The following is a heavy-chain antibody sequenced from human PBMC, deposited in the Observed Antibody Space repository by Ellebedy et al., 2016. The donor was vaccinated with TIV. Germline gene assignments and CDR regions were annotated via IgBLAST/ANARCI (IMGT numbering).Heavy chain of an antibody. Sequence: GESLKISCAASGFIFSSYGMHWVRQAPGKGLEWVAVTSDDEGDKNYADSVKGRFTISRDNSKNTLYLQMNSLRTEDTAVYYCARDSLLTGSYDARGALDNWGQGTLVTVSS. J-gene: IGHJ4*02. CDR1: GFIFSSYG. CDR2: TSDDEGDK. V-gene: IGHV3-30*03. D-gene: IGHD3-9*01. CDR3: ARDSLLTGSYDARGALDN.